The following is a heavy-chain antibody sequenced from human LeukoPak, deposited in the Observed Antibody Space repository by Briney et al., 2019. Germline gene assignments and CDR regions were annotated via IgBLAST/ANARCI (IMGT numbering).Heavy chain of an antibody. D-gene: IGHD3-9*01. J-gene: IGHJ6*02. CDR3: ARGRLRYFDWLFRGGYYYYGMDV. CDR1: GYTFTSYY. CDR2: INPSGGST. Sequence: ASVKVSCKASGYTFTSYYMHWVRQAPGQGLEWMGIINPSGGSTSYAQKFQGRVTMTRDTSTSTVYMELSSLRSEDTAVYYCARGRLRYFDWLFRGGYYYYGMDVWGQGTTVTVSS. V-gene: IGHV1-46*01.